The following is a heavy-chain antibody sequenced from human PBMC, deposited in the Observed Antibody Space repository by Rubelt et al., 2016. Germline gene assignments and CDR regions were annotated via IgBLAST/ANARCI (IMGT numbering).Heavy chain of an antibody. J-gene: IGHJ4*02. CDR3: ARAGYYYDSSGYYGYFDS. Sequence: GESLRLSCAASGFTFSTYPMSWVRQAPGKGLEWVSTISGSGDDTYYADSVKGRFTISRDNAKNSLYLQMNSLRAEDTAVYYCARAGYYYDSSGYYGYFDSWGQGTLVTVSS. D-gene: IGHD3-22*01. V-gene: IGHV3-23*01. CDR1: GFTFSTYP. CDR2: ISGSGDDT.